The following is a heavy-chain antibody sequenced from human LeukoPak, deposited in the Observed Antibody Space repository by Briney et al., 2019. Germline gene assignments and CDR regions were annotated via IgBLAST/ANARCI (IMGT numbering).Heavy chain of an antibody. J-gene: IGHJ4*02. CDR2: INPDGSTT. CDR3: AKDLSGGYDVVFDY. Sequence: GGSLRLSSAASGFTFSNYWMHWVRQDPGKGLVWVSFINPDGSTTNYADSVKGRFTISRDNSKNTLYLQMNSLRAEDTAVYYCAKDLSGGYDVVFDYWGQGTLVTVSS. V-gene: IGHV3-74*01. CDR1: GFTFSNYW. D-gene: IGHD5-12*01.